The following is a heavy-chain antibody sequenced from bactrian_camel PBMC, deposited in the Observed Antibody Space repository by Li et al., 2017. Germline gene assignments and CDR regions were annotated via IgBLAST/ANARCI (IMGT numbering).Heavy chain of an antibody. J-gene: IGHJ6*01. CDR3: AVLDREVDCYSYAS. D-gene: IGHD1*01. V-gene: IGHV3S63*01. CDR1: GFTFDDFP. Sequence: HVQLVESGGGSVQAGETLRLSCTSSGFTFDDFPMGWYRQAPGNECELVSIISSDGSTYYADSVKGRFTISQDNAKNTVYLQMHSLKPEDTAVYYCAVLDREVDCYSYASRRQGTQVTVS. CDR2: ISSDGST.